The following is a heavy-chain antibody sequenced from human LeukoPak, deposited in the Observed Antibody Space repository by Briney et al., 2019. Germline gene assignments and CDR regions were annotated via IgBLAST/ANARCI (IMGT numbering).Heavy chain of an antibody. V-gene: IGHV4-39*07. CDR3: ATKYYDFWSGYHNWFDP. Sequence: SSETLSLTCTVSGGSISSSSYYWGWIRQPPGKGLEWIGSIYYSGSTYYNPSLKSRVTISVDTSKNQFSLKLSSVTAADTAVYYCATKYYDFWSGYHNWFDPWGQGTLVTVSS. CDR1: GGSISSSSYY. CDR2: IYYSGST. D-gene: IGHD3-3*01. J-gene: IGHJ5*02.